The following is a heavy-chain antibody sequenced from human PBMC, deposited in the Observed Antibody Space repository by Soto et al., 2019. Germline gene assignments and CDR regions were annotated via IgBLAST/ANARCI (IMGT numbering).Heavy chain of an antibody. D-gene: IGHD5-12*01. CDR3: VRVPTGGYAFSLDDY. CDR2: INSDGSST. CDR1: GFTFSSYW. V-gene: IGHV3-74*01. J-gene: IGHJ4*02. Sequence: EVQLVESGGGLVQPGGSLRLSCAASGFTFSSYWMHWVRQAPGKGLVWVLRINSDGSSTTYADSVKGRFTISRDNAKNTLYLQMNSLRAEDTAVYYCVRVPTGGYAFSLDDYWGQGTLVTVSS.